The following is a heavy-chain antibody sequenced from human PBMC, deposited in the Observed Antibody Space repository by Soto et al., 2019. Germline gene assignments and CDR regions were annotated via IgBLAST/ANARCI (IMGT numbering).Heavy chain of an antibody. CDR2: IYYSGST. CDR1: GGSISSSSYY. V-gene: IGHV4-39*01. J-gene: IGHJ3*02. Sequence: SETLSLTCTVSGGSISSSSYYWGWIRQPPGKGLEWIGSIYYSGSTYYNPSLKSRVTISVDTSKNQFSLKLSSVTAADTAVYYCARLGDLYAFDIWGQGTMVTVSS. D-gene: IGHD3-16*01. CDR3: ARLGDLYAFDI.